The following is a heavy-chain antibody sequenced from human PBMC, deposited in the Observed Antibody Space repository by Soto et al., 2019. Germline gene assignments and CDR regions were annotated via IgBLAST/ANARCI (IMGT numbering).Heavy chain of an antibody. J-gene: IGHJ4*02. CDR1: GCSLSTSGMG. D-gene: IGHD6-13*01. Sequence: SGLTLEHPTQTLTLACTFSGCSLSTSGMGVGWIRQPPGKAMEWLAIIYWNDEKRYSPSLKSRLTITKDTSQNQVVLTMTNMDPVDTATYYCAHRPSSSSFFDYWGQGALVTVSS. CDR2: IYWNDEK. CDR3: AHRPSSSSFFDY. V-gene: IGHV2-5*01.